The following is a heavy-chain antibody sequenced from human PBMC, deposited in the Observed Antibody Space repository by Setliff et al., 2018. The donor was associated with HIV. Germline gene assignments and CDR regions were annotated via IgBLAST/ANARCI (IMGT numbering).Heavy chain of an antibody. CDR1: GFTFSSFG. CDR2: ISSSSSAI. D-gene: IGHD1-1*01. Sequence: PGGSLRLSCAASGFTFSSFGLNWVRQAPGKGLEWVSFISSSSSAIYYADSVKGRFTISRDNAKRSLYLQMNSLRAEDTAVYYCTRDLTLYKLWGQGTLVTVSS. J-gene: IGHJ4*01. V-gene: IGHV3-48*01. CDR3: TRDLTLYKL.